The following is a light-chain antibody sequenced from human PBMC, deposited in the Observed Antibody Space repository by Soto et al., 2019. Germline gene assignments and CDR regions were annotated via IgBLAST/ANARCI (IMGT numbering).Light chain of an antibody. CDR2: DAS. J-gene: IGKJ2*01. V-gene: IGKV3-11*01. CDR1: QSIRNY. Sequence: EVVLTQSPATLSLSPGERATLSCRASQSIRNYLAWYQQKPGQAPRLLIYDASNKATGIPARFSGSGSGTDFTLTISSLEPEDFAVYYCHQRANWPQTFGQGTKLDIK. CDR3: HQRANWPQT.